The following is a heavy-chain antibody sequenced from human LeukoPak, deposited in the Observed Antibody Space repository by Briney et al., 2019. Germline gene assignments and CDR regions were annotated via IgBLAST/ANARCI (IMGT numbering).Heavy chain of an antibody. CDR2: ISINTDT. CDR1: GFTFSSYW. V-gene: IGHV3-21*04. Sequence: GGSLRLSCAASGFTFSSYWMSWVRQAPGKGLEWVSFISINTDTFYADSVRGRFTISRDSSKNTLFLQMNSLRDEDSAVYYCAIAQSWDELFDSWGQGTLVTVSS. J-gene: IGHJ4*02. CDR3: AIAQSWDELFDS. D-gene: IGHD1-26*01.